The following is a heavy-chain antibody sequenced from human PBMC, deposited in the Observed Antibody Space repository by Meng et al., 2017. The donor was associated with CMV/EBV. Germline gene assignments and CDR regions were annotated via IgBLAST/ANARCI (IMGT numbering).Heavy chain of an antibody. CDR2: IDTDGTIT. CDR3: TRDAADSSSPAWFDP. V-gene: IGHV3-74*01. J-gene: IGHJ5*02. CDR1: GCTFSNYW. D-gene: IGHD6-13*01. Sequence: SGCTFSNYWMHWVRQAPGKGLVWVSRIDTDGTITSYADSVKGRFTVSRDNSKNTLYLQMNSLRAEDTAVYYCTRDAADSSSPAWFDPWGQGTLVTVSS.